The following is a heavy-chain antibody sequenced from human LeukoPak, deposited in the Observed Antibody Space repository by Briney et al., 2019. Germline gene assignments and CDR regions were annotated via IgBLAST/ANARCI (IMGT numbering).Heavy chain of an antibody. CDR3: ARIVGSGWYHWGPGDWYFDL. D-gene: IGHD6-19*01. CDR1: GFTFSSYD. Sequence: PGGSLRLSCAASGFTFSSYDMHWVRQATGKGLEWVSAIGTAGDTYYPGSVKGRFTISRENAKNSLYLQMNSLRAGDTAVYYCARIVGSGWYHWGPGDWYFDLWGRGTLVTVSS. CDR2: IGTAGDT. J-gene: IGHJ2*01. V-gene: IGHV3-13*01.